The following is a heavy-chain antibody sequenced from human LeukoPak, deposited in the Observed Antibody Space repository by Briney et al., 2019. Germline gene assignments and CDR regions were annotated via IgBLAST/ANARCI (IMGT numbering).Heavy chain of an antibody. V-gene: IGHV3-23*01. CDR2: ISGSGAYS. CDR1: GFTFSDYA. D-gene: IGHD3-10*01. J-gene: IGHJ4*02. CDR3: AKSRGSGSSMARGVNFDY. Sequence: GSLRLSCAVSGFTFSDYAMSWVRQAPGKGLEWVSGISGSGAYSYYADSVKGRYTISRDNSKNTLFLQMNSLRAEDTAVYYCAKSRGSGSSMARGVNFDYWGQGTLVTVSS.